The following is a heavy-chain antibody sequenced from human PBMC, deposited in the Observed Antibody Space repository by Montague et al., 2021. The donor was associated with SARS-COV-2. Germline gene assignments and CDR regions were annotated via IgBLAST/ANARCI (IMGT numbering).Heavy chain of an antibody. CDR2: IHHTGII. V-gene: IGHV4-4*02. CDR1: GASVSSINW. Sequence: SETLSLTCAVSGASVSSINWWSWVRQPPGRGLEWIAEIHHTGIINFNPSLRSRGLISLDTSKNQFSLTMSSMTAADTAVYYCARERSADYYDGSGYHSYKYGMDVWGQGTTVTVSS. J-gene: IGHJ6*02. CDR3: ARERSADYYDGSGYHSYKYGMDV. D-gene: IGHD3-22*01.